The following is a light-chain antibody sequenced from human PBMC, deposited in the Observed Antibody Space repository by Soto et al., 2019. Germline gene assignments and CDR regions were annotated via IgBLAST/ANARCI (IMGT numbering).Light chain of an antibody. J-gene: IGKJ1*01. CDR2: GAS. CDR1: QSVSSSY. Sequence: EIVLTHSPGTLSLSPGERATLSCRASQSVSSSYLAWCQQKPCQAPRLLIYGASSRATGIPDRFSGSGSGTDFTLTISRLAPEDFAVYYCQQYGSPATFRKGPQV. CDR3: QQYGSPAT. V-gene: IGKV3-20*01.